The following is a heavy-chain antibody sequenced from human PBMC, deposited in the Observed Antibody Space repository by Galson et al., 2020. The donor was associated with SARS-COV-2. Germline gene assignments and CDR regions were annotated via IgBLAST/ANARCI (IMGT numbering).Heavy chain of an antibody. CDR1: GGTFSSYA. D-gene: IGHD6-6*01. Sequence: SVTVSCKASGGTFSSYAISWVRQAPGQGLEWMGGIIPIFGTANYAQKFQGRVTITADESTSTAYMELSSLRSEDTAVYYCARGSSSRGWFDPWGQGTLVTVSS. V-gene: IGHV1-69*13. J-gene: IGHJ5*02. CDR2: IIPIFGTA. CDR3: ARGSSSRGWFDP.